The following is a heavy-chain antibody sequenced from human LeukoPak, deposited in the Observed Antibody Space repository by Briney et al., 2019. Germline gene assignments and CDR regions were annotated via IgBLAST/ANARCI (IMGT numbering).Heavy chain of an antibody. V-gene: IGHV3-23*01. Sequence: VGSLRLSCAASGFTFSSYAMSWVRQAPGKGLEWVSAISGSGENTNYADSVKGRFTMSRDNSRNMLYLQMNSLRDEDTAKYYCAKTVSGSYSYQGGDYWGQGTLVTVSS. CDR1: GFTFSSYA. J-gene: IGHJ4*02. CDR3: AKTVSGSYSYQGGDY. CDR2: ISGSGENT. D-gene: IGHD3-16*02.